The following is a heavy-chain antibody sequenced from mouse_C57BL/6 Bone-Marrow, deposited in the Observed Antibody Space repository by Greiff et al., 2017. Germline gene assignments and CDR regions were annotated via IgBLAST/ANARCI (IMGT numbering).Heavy chain of an antibody. Sequence: EVKLVESGGGLVKPGGSLKLSCAASGFTFSSYAMSWVRQTPEKRLEWVATISDGGSYTYYPDNVKGRFTISRDNAKNNLYLQMSHLKSEDTAMYYCARDMRGNCRSYWGQGTLVTVSA. D-gene: IGHD2-3*01. CDR1: GFTFSSYA. J-gene: IGHJ3*01. V-gene: IGHV5-4*01. CDR2: ISDGGSYT. CDR3: ARDMRGNCRSY.